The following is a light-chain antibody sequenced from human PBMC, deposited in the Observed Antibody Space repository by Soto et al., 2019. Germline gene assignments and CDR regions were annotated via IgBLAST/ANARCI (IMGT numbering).Light chain of an antibody. CDR1: SSGVENYNL. V-gene: IGLV2-23*01. CDR3: SSYAGAVV. CDR2: EGS. J-gene: IGLJ2*01. Sequence: SALTQPASVSGSPGQAITLSCTRTSSGVENYNLVPWYQHRPGKAPKLIIYEGSQRPSGVSDRFSGTKSGNTASLPISGLRPEDEADYYCSSYAGAVVFGGGTKLTVL.